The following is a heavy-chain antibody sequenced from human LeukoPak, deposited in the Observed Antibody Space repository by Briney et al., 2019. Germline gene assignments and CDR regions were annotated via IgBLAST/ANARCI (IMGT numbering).Heavy chain of an antibody. D-gene: IGHD3-3*01. CDR3: ARDYYDFWSGYHDSFDI. CDR1: GDSISSSSYY. V-gene: IGHV4-39*07. Sequence: SETLSLTCTVSGDSISSSSYYWGWIRQPPGKGLEWIGSIYYSGSTYFNPSLKSRVTISVDTSKNQFSLKLSSVTAADTAVYYCARDYYDFWSGYHDSFDIWGQGTMVTVSS. CDR2: IYYSGST. J-gene: IGHJ3*02.